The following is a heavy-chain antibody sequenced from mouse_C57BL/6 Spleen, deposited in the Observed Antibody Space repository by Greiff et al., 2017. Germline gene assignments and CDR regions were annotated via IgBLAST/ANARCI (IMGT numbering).Heavy chain of an antibody. J-gene: IGHJ2*01. D-gene: IGHD3-3*01. CDR2: INPNSGGT. V-gene: IGHV1-22*01. CDR1: GYTFTDYN. Sequence: VQLQQSGPELVKPGASVKMSCKASGYTFTDYNLHWVKQSPGQSLEWIGYINPNSGGTSYNQKFKGKATLTVNKSSSTAYMELSSLTSEDPAVYYCARGLGGDFDYWGQGTTLTVSS. CDR3: ARGLGGDFDY.